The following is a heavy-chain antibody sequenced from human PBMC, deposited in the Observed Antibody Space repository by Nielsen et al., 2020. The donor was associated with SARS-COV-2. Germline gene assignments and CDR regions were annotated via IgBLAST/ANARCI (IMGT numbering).Heavy chain of an antibody. Sequence: SLKISCAASGFNFSGHSMSWVRQAPGKRLEWVSSLSGSSRYIYYADSLQGRFTISRDNVQNSLFLQMNSLRAEDTAVYYCARIIIQCSSTHCYTLGGMDVWGKGTTVNVSS. CDR1: GFNFSGHS. CDR3: ARIIIQCSSTHCYTLGGMDV. J-gene: IGHJ6*04. CDR2: LSGSSRYI. D-gene: IGHD2-2*02. V-gene: IGHV3-21*01.